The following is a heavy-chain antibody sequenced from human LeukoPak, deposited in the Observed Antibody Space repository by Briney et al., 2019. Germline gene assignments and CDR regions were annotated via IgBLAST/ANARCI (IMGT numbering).Heavy chain of an antibody. J-gene: IGHJ4*02. Sequence: GGSLRLSCAASGFTFSSYWMSWVRQAPGKGLEWVANIKQDGSENNYVDSVKGRFTISRDNAKNSLFLQMDSLRAEDTAVYYCARASMAKRAFDYWGQGTLVTVSS. D-gene: IGHD2/OR15-2a*01. V-gene: IGHV3-7*05. CDR2: IKQDGSEN. CDR3: ARASMAKRAFDY. CDR1: GFTFSSYW.